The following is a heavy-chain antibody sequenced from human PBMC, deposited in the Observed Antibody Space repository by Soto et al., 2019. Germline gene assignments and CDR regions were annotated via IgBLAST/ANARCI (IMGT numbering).Heavy chain of an antibody. CDR3: ARDIWTFGYCSGGSCWLDY. Sequence: GGSLRLSCAASGFTFSSYGMHWVRQAPGKGLEWVAVIWYDGSNKYYADSVKGRFTISRDNSKNTLYLQMNSLRAEDTAVYYCARDIWTFGYCSGGSCWLDYWGQGTLVTVSS. V-gene: IGHV3-33*01. CDR1: GFTFSSYG. D-gene: IGHD2-15*01. CDR2: IWYDGSNK. J-gene: IGHJ4*02.